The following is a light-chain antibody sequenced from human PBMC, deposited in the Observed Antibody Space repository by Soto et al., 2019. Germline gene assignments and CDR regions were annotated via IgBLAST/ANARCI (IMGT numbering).Light chain of an antibody. Sequence: DIQMTQSRSSVSASVGDRVTITCRASRDIGDRLAWFRHKPGKAPQLLIQTASTLVRETPSRFSGSGSGTDFLLTINNLQPEDFATYYCLQASTFPRTFGQGTKV. CDR3: LQASTFPRT. J-gene: IGKJ1*01. V-gene: IGKV1-12*01. CDR2: TAS. CDR1: RDIGDR.